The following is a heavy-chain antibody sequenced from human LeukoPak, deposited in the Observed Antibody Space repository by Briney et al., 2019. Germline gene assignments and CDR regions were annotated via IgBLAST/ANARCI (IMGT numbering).Heavy chain of an antibody. V-gene: IGHV3-23*01. CDR1: GFTFSSYG. Sequence: PGGSLRLSCAASGFTFSSYGMSWVRQAPGKGLEWVSAISGSGGSTYYADSVKGRFTISRDNAKNSLYLQMNSLRAEDTAVYYCARDRGYSYGYFSVRYMDVWGKGTTVTVSS. CDR3: ARDRGYSYGYFSVRYMDV. J-gene: IGHJ6*03. CDR2: ISGSGGST. D-gene: IGHD5-18*01.